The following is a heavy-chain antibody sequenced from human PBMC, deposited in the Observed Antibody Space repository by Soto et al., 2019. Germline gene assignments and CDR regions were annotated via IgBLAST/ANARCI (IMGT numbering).Heavy chain of an antibody. D-gene: IGHD6-13*01. CDR2: IFSNDEK. Sequence: SGPTLVNPTETLTLACTVSGFSLINARMGVSWIRQPPGKALEWLAHIFSNDEKSYSTSLKSRLTISKDTSKSQVVLTMTNMDPVDTATYYCARTVEQLDYYYYYMDVWGKGTTVTVSS. V-gene: IGHV2-26*01. CDR3: ARTVEQLDYYYYYMDV. CDR1: GFSLINARMG. J-gene: IGHJ6*03.